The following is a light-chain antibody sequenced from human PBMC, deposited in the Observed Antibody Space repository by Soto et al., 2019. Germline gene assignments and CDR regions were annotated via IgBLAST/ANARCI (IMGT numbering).Light chain of an antibody. CDR2: EVS. CDR1: SSDVGGYNY. V-gene: IGLV2-14*01. Sequence: QSALTQPASVSGSPVQSITISCTGTSSDVGGYNYVSWYQHHPGKAPKLMIYEVSNRPSGVSNRFSGSKSGNTASLTISGLQAEDEADYYCSSYTGSSTPVFGGGTKLTVL. CDR3: SSYTGSSTPV. J-gene: IGLJ3*02.